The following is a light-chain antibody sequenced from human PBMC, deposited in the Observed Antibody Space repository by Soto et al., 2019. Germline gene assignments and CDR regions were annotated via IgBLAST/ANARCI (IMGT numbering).Light chain of an antibody. Sequence: AIRMTQSPSSLSASTGDRVTITCRASQGISSYLAWYQQKLGKAPKLLIYAASTLQSGVPSRFSGSGSGTDFTLTISCLQSEDFATYYCQQYYSYPRTFGGGTKVEIK. J-gene: IGKJ4*01. CDR2: AAS. CDR3: QQYYSYPRT. CDR1: QGISSY. V-gene: IGKV1-8*01.